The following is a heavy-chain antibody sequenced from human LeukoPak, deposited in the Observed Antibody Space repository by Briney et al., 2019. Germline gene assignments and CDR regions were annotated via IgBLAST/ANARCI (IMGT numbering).Heavy chain of an antibody. J-gene: IGHJ4*02. V-gene: IGHV3-9*03. D-gene: IGHD3-16*01. Sequence: GGSLRLSCAASGFTFDDYAMHWVRQAPGKGLEWVSGISWNSGSIGYADSVKGRFTISRDNAKNSLYLQMNSLRAEDMALYYCAKDMGRGDDYFDYWGQGTLVTVSS. CDR1: GFTFDDYA. CDR2: ISWNSGSI. CDR3: AKDMGRGDDYFDY.